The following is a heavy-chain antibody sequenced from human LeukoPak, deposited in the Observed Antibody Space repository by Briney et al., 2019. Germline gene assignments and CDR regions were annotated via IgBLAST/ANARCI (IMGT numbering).Heavy chain of an antibody. CDR2: INRDGRAT. Sequence: PGGSLRLSCAASGFAFGNYWMHWVRQGPGKGLLWVSRINRDGRATSYADSVKGRFTISRDNAKNTLYLQMNSLRAEDTAVYYCARDPYDILTGPYFDYWGQGTLVTVSS. J-gene: IGHJ4*02. D-gene: IGHD3-9*01. V-gene: IGHV3-74*01. CDR1: GFAFGNYW. CDR3: ARDPYDILTGPYFDY.